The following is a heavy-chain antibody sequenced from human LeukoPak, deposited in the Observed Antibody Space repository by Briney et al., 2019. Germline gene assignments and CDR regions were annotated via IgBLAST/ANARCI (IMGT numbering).Heavy chain of an antibody. J-gene: IGHJ6*03. D-gene: IGHD6-13*01. Sequence: SETLSLTCAVYGGCFSGYYWSWIRQPPGKGLEWIGEINHSGSTSYNPSLKSRVTISVDTSKNQFSLKLSSVTAADTAVYYCARGWGIASYYMDVWGKGTTVTVSS. CDR1: GGCFSGYY. CDR2: INHSGST. V-gene: IGHV4-34*01. CDR3: ARGWGIASYYMDV.